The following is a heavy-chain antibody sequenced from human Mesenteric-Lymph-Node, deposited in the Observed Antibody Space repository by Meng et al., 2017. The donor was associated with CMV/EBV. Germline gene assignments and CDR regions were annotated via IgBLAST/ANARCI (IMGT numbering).Heavy chain of an antibody. CDR2: IYSGGSS. Sequence: GGSLRLSCVGSGFTFSSYAMSWVRQAPGKGLEWVSVIYSGGSSYYPHSVKGRFTISRDNSKNTVYLHMNSLRADDTAVYYCARAYCSGTNCYAGLLEYWGQGTLVTVSS. CDR1: GFTFSSYA. CDR3: ARAYCSGTNCYAGLLEY. V-gene: IGHV3-53*01. J-gene: IGHJ4*02. D-gene: IGHD2-2*01.